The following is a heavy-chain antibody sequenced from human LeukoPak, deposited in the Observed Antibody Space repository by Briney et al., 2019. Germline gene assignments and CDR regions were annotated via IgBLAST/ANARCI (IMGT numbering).Heavy chain of an antibody. CDR1: GGSISSGSYY. D-gene: IGHD5-12*01. Sequence: SQTLSLTCTVSGGSISSGSYYWSWIRQPAGKGLEWIGRIYTSGSTNYNPSLKSRVTISVDTSRNQFSLKLSSVTAADTAVYYCARTKTRRGYSGYDSDYWGQGTLVTVSS. CDR3: ARTKTRRGYSGYDSDY. V-gene: IGHV4-61*02. J-gene: IGHJ4*02. CDR2: IYTSGST.